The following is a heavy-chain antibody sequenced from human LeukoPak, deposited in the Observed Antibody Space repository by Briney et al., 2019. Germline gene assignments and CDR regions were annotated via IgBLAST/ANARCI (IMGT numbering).Heavy chain of an antibody. V-gene: IGHV3-30*04. CDR3: AKDQPSYYDFWSGGRDY. CDR1: GFTFSSYA. Sequence: AGRSLRLSCAASGFTFSSYAMHWVRQAPGKGLEWVAVISYDGSNKYYADSVKGRFTISRDNSKNTLYLQMNSLRAEDTAVYYCAKDQPSYYDFWSGGRDYWGQGTLVTVSS. J-gene: IGHJ4*02. CDR2: ISYDGSNK. D-gene: IGHD3-3*01.